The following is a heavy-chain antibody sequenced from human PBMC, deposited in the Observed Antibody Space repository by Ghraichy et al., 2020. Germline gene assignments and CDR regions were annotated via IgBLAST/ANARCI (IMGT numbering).Heavy chain of an antibody. Sequence: GGSLRLSCAASGFTFSSYAMSWVRQAPGKGLEWVSAISGSGGSTYYADSVKGRFTISRDNSKNTLYLQMNSLRAEDTAVYYCAKDMYYGSGGYYYYGMDVWGQGTTVTVSS. D-gene: IGHD3-10*01. CDR1: GFTFSSYA. J-gene: IGHJ6*02. CDR3: AKDMYYGSGGYYYYGMDV. V-gene: IGHV3-23*01. CDR2: ISGSGGST.